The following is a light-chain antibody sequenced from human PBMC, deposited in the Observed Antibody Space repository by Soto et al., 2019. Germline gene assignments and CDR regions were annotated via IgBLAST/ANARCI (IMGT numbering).Light chain of an antibody. CDR1: QTVSITY. Sequence: VLTQSPGTLSLSPGESATLSCRASQTVSITYLTWYQQKPGQAPRLLIFGASKRATGIPGRFSGSGSGRDFTLTISGLEPEDFAVYYCQQYGSSLLISFGQGTRLEIK. J-gene: IGKJ5*01. CDR3: QQYGSSLLIS. V-gene: IGKV3-20*01. CDR2: GAS.